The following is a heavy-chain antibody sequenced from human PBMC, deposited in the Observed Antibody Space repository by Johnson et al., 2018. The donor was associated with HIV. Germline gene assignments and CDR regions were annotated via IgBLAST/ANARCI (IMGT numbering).Heavy chain of an antibody. Sequence: VQLVESGGGLVQPGRSLRLSCAASGFTFDDYAMHWVRQAPGKGLAWVSAISGSGGSTYYADSVKGRFTISRDNSKNTLYLQMNSLRAEDTAVYYCARIGDAFDIWGQGTMVTVSS. D-gene: IGHD3-16*01. J-gene: IGHJ3*02. CDR3: ARIGDAFDI. CDR2: ISGSGGST. V-gene: IGHV3-23*04. CDR1: GFTFDDYA.